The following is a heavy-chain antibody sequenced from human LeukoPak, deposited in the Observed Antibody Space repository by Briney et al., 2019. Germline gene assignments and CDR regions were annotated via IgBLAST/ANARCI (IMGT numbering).Heavy chain of an antibody. CDR2: IYYSGST. Sequence: SETLSLTCTVSGGSISTYYWSWIRQPPGKGLEWIGYIYYSGSTNYNPSLKSRVTISVDTSKNQFSLKLTSVTAADTAVYYCARLDCSSTSCYSNFDYWGQGTLVTVSS. CDR1: GGSISTYY. V-gene: IGHV4-59*01. J-gene: IGHJ4*02. CDR3: ARLDCSSTSCYSNFDY. D-gene: IGHD2-2*01.